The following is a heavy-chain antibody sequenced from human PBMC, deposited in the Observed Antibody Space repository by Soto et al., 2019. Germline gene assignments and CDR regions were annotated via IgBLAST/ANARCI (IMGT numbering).Heavy chain of an antibody. V-gene: IGHV3-48*02. Sequence: PGGSLRLSCAASGFTFSSYSMNWVRQAPGKGLEWVSYISSSSSTIYYADSVKGRFTIASYNAKNSLYLQMNSLRDEDTAVYYCARERARRGPNWFDPWGQGTLVTVSS. CDR3: ARERARRGPNWFDP. J-gene: IGHJ5*02. D-gene: IGHD6-6*01. CDR2: ISSSSSTI. CDR1: GFTFSSYS.